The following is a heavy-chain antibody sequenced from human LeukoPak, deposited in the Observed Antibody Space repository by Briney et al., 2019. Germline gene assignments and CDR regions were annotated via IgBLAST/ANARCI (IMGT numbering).Heavy chain of an antibody. D-gene: IGHD6-13*01. V-gene: IGHV4-39*01. CDR3: ARRAALAGTGGYYFDY. J-gene: IGHJ4*02. CDR1: GGSISSSSYY. Sequence: SPSETLSLTCTVSGGSISSSSYYWGWIRQPPGKGLEWIGSIYYSGSTYYNPSLKSRVTISVDTSENQFSLKLSSVTAADTAVYYCARRAALAGTGGYYFDYWGQGTLVTVSS. CDR2: IYYSGST.